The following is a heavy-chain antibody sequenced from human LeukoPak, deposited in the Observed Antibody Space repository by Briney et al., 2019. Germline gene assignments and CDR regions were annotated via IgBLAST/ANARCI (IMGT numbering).Heavy chain of an antibody. V-gene: IGHV1-2*02. J-gene: IGHJ5*02. CDR3: ARVSLFYGDYAHPWFDP. CDR1: GYTFTGYY. CDR2: INPNSGGT. Sequence: ASVKVSCKASGYTFTGYYMHWVRQAPGQGLEWMGWINPNSGGTNYAPKFQGRVTMTRDTSISTAYMELSRLRSDDTAVYYCARVSLFYGDYAHPWFDPWGQGTLVTVSS. D-gene: IGHD4-17*01.